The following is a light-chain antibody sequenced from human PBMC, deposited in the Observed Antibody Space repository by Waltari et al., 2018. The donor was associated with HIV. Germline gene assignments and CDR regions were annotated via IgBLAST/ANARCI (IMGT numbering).Light chain of an antibody. CDR1: STNVGSNF. V-gene: IGLV1-47*01. CDR2: SDN. Sequence: QSVLTPPPSASGTPGQRATISCSGSSTNVGSNFVSWYQQLPGTAPKLLIYSDNRRPAGVPNRFSGSKTGASASLAISGLRSEDEADYYCATWDGSLGGSYVFGAGTKVTIL. CDR3: ATWDGSLGGSYV. J-gene: IGLJ1*01.